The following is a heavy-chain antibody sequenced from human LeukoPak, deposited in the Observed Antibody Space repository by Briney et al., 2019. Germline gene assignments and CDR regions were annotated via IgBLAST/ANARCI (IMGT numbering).Heavy chain of an antibody. CDR1: GFTFSSYS. CDR3: AKEGDGGGTDY. V-gene: IGHV3-21*04. CDR2: ISSSSSYI. J-gene: IGHJ4*02. Sequence: GGSLRLSCAASGFTFSSYSMNWVRQAPGKGLEWVSSISSSSSYIYYADSVKGRFTISRDNAKNSLYLQMNSLRAEDTAVYYCAKEGDGGGTDYWGQGTLVTVSS. D-gene: IGHD2-15*01.